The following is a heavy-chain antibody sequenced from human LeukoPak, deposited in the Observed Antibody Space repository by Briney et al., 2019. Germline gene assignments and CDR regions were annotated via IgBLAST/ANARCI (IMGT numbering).Heavy chain of an antibody. V-gene: IGHV4-39*07. CDR3: ARDSHYYDILTGYYYYYYMDV. Sequence: PSETLSLTCTVSGGSISSTNYYWGWIRQPPGKGLEWIGSIFYSGSTNYNPSLKGRVTMSVDTSKNQFSLKLSSVTAADTAVYYCARDSHYYDILTGYYYYYYMDVWGKGTTVTISS. J-gene: IGHJ6*03. CDR1: GGSISSTNYY. CDR2: IFYSGST. D-gene: IGHD3-9*01.